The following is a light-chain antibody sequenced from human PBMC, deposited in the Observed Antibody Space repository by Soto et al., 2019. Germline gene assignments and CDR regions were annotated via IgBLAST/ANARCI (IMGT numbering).Light chain of an antibody. J-gene: IGKJ1*01. CDR1: QSLVFSDGNTY. CDR3: MQGTRLLWT. Sequence: DVVLTQSPLSLPVALGQPASISCRSSQSLVFSDGNTYLNWFQQRPGKSPRRLIYKVSNRDSGGAVRISGRGSGVDVTLKMSRGGAEDVGVYCCMQGTRLLWTFGQGTKVEI. CDR2: KVS. V-gene: IGKV2-30*01.